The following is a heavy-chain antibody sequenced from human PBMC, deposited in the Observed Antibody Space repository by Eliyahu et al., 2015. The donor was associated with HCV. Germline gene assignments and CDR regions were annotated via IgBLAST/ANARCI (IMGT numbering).Heavy chain of an antibody. CDR3: TTEGVTMVRGAFDY. Sequence: EVQLVESGGGLVEPGGSLRLSCAASGFPFXXXWMSWVRQAPGKGLEWVGRIKSKTDGGTTDYAAPVKGRFTISRDDSKNTLYLQMNSLKTEDTAVYYCTTEGVTMVRGAFDYWGQGSLVTVSS. D-gene: IGHD3-10*01. CDR2: IKSKTDGGTT. J-gene: IGHJ4*02. CDR1: GFPFXXXW. V-gene: IGHV3-15*01.